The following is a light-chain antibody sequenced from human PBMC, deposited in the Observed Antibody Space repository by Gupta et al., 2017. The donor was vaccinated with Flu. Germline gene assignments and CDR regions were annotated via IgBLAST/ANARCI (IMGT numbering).Light chain of an antibody. V-gene: IGLV2-18*01. J-gene: IGLJ1*01. CDR1: SSDVGSYNR. CDR3: CLYLGSNTYV. CDR2: EVS. Sequence: QSALTQTPSVSGSAGQSVTISCTGTSSDVGSYNRVSWYQQPPGTAPRLMSYEVSNRPSGVPDRFSGSKSGNTASLTISGLQAEDEADYYCCLYLGSNTYVCGTGTKVTVL.